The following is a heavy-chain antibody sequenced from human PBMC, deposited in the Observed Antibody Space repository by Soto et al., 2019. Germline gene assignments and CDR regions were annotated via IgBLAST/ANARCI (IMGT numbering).Heavy chain of an antibody. CDR3: ARSQQQLVLSYYYYGMDV. CDR1: GGTFSSYT. D-gene: IGHD6-13*01. V-gene: IGHV1-69*02. J-gene: IGHJ6*02. CDR2: IIPILGIA. Sequence: QVQLVQSGAEVKKPGSSVKVSCKASGGTFSSYTISWVRQAPGQGLEWMGRIIPILGIANYAQKFQGRVTITADXXTXTXXMELSSLRSEDTAVYYCARSQQQLVLSYYYYGMDVWGQGTTVTVSS.